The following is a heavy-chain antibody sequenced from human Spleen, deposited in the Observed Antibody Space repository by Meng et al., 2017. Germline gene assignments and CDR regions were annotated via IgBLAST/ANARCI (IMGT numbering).Heavy chain of an antibody. CDR1: GGSFSGFY. Sequence: QVQVQQWGAGLLKPSETLSLTCAVYGGSFSGFYWNWFRQPPGKGLEWIAEINHSGSTNINPSLKSRVTILADTSKNQFSLKVRFVTAADTAVYYCARDPTGGEDHQRVWGQGTLVTVSS. CDR3: ARDPTGGEDHQRV. D-gene: IGHD1-14*01. CDR2: INHSGST. V-gene: IGHV4-34*01. J-gene: IGHJ4*02.